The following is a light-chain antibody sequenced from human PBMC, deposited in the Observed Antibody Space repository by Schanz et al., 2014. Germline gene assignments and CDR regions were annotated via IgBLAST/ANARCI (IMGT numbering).Light chain of an antibody. CDR2: GAS. V-gene: IGKV3-20*01. CDR1: QSVFNNY. CDR3: QQYGTSPFT. Sequence: EIVLTQSPGTLSLSLGEGATLSCRASQSVFNNYLAWFQQKPGQAPRLLIFGASSRATGVPDRFRASGSGTDFTLTITRLEPEDFAVDYCQQYGTSPFTFGPGTKVDIK. J-gene: IGKJ3*01.